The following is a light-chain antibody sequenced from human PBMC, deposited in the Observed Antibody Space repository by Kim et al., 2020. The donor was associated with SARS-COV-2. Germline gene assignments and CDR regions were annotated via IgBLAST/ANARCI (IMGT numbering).Light chain of an antibody. Sequence: QAVVTQEPSLTVSPGGTVTLTCGSSSGPVTSGHWPYWIQQKPGQVPRTLIYDTSKKHSWTPARFSGALLGGKAALTLSGAQPEDEAHYYCWLYIGGGAPFGGGTQLTVL. CDR1: SGPVTSGHW. V-gene: IGLV7-46*01. CDR3: WLYIGGGAP. CDR2: DTS. J-gene: IGLJ3*02.